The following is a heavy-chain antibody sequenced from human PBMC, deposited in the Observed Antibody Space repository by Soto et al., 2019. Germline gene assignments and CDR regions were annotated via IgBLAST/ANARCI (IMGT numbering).Heavy chain of an antibody. CDR1: GYTFTSYA. Sequence: ASVKVSCKASGYTFTSYAMHWVRQAPGQRLEWMGWINAGNGNTKYSQKFQGRVTITRDTSASTAYMELSSLRSEDTAVYYCASNEKVVPAATDYYYYYMDVWGKGTTVTV. CDR2: INAGNGNT. J-gene: IGHJ6*03. CDR3: ASNEKVVPAATDYYYYYMDV. D-gene: IGHD2-2*01. V-gene: IGHV1-3*01.